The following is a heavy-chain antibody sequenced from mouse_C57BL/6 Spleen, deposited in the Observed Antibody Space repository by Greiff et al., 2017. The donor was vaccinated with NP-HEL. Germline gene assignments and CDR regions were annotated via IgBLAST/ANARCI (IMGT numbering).Heavy chain of an antibody. J-gene: IGHJ1*03. V-gene: IGHV1-61*01. CDR1: GYTFTSYW. CDR2: IYPSDSET. CDR3: ARSITTVVAHWYFDV. D-gene: IGHD1-1*01. Sequence: QVQLQQPGAELVRPGSSVKLSCKASGYTFTSYWMEWVKQRPGQGLEWIGNIYPSDSETHYNQKFKDKATLTVDKSSSTAYMQLSSLTSEDSAVYYCARSITTVVAHWYFDVWGTGTTVTVSS.